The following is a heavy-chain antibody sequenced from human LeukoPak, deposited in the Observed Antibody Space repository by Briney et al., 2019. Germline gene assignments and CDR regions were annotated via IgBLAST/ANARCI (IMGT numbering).Heavy chain of an antibody. Sequence: GGSLRLSCAASGFTFSTYGMSWVRQAPGQGLEWVSYISSGSPSTYYGDSVKGRFTISRDNAKNSLYLQMNSLRVGDTAVYYCVRAGCATTSSYCSDCWGQGTLVTVSS. CDR3: VRAGCATTSSYCSDC. D-gene: IGHD2-2*01. V-gene: IGHV3-48*01. CDR1: GFTFSTYG. CDR2: ISSGSPST. J-gene: IGHJ4*02.